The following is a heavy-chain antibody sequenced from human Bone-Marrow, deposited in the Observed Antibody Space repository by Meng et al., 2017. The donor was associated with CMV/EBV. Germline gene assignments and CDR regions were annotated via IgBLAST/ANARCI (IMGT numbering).Heavy chain of an antibody. V-gene: IGHV3-21*01. CDR2: ISSSSSYI. J-gene: IGHJ6*02. Sequence: GESLKISCAASGFTFSSYSMNWVRQAPGKGLEWVSSISSSSSYIYYADSVKGRFTISRDNAKNSLYLQMNSLRAEDTAVYYCAREGVPAAIGGMDVWVQGTTVTVSS. D-gene: IGHD2-2*01. CDR3: AREGVPAAIGGMDV. CDR1: GFTFSSYS.